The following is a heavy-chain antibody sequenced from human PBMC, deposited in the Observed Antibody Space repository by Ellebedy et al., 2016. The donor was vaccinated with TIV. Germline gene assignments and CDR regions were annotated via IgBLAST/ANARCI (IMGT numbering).Heavy chain of an antibody. Sequence: SGPTLVKPTQTLTLTCSFSGFSLRSYEEGVSWIRQPPGKALEWLALIYWDGTKRYSPSLKSRLTITEDTSKSQVVLTMTNMDPVDTGTYYCTHTASRYAYYWGRGTLVTVSS. CDR3: THTASRYAYY. J-gene: IGHJ1*01. CDR1: GFSLRSYEEG. CDR2: IYWDGTK. D-gene: IGHD5-12*01. V-gene: IGHV2-5*02.